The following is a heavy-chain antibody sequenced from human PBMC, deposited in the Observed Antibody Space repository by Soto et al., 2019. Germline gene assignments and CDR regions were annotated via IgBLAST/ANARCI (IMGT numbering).Heavy chain of an antibody. V-gene: IGHV4-61*08. CDR2: IYYSGST. CDR1: GGSISSADYF. J-gene: IGHJ6*02. Sequence: PSETLSLTCSVSGGSISSADYFWTWIRQSPGKGLEWIGYIYYSGSTNYNPSLKSRVTISVDTSKNQFSLKLSSVTAADTAAYYCARDRVVAVAGTVYYYYYGMDVWGQGTTVTV. D-gene: IGHD6-19*01. CDR3: ARDRVVAVAGTVYYYYYGMDV.